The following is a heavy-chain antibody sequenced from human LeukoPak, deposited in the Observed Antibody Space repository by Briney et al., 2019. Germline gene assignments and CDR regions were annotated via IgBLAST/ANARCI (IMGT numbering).Heavy chain of an antibody. CDR1: GGSVSEYH. J-gene: IGHJ6*04. V-gene: IGHV4-34*01. Sequence: SETLSLTCAVYGGSVSEYHWNWVRQAPGKGLEWIGEINHGGSTDYNPSLRSRVTISADTSKKQFSLTLTSVTAADTGVYYCASGLVIFSDPVHYYYGMDVWGTGTTVTVSS. CDR2: INHGGST. CDR3: ASGLVIFSDPVHYYYGMDV. D-gene: IGHD2-21*01.